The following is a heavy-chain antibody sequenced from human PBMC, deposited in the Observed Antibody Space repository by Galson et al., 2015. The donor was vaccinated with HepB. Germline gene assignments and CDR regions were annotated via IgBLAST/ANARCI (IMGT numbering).Heavy chain of an antibody. CDR1: GFTFSNAW. Sequence: SLRLSCAASGFTFSNAWMSWVRQAPGKGLEWVSFISSSGSTKYYADSVKGRFTISRDNAKNSLYLQMNSLRAEDTAVYYCARSPLRWFDPWGQGTLVIVSS. V-gene: IGHV3-11*01. J-gene: IGHJ5*02. CDR3: ARSPLRWFDP. CDR2: ISSSGSTK. D-gene: IGHD3-16*01.